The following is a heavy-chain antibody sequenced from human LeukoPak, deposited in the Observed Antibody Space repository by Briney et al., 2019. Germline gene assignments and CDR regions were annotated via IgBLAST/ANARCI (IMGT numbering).Heavy chain of an antibody. Sequence: SETLSLTCTVSGGSISSYYWSWIRQPPGKGLEWIGYIYYSGSTNYNPSLKSRVTISVDTSKNQFSLKLSSVTAADTAVYYCAREEVDSSSAINWFDPWGQGTLVTVSS. CDR3: AREEVDSSSAINWFDP. CDR1: GGSISSYY. J-gene: IGHJ5*02. CDR2: IYYSGST. V-gene: IGHV4-59*12. D-gene: IGHD6-6*01.